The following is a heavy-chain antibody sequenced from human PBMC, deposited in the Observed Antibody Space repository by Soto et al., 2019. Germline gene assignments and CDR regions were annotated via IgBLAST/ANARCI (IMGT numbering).Heavy chain of an antibody. CDR1: GFTFSSYA. CDR2: ISGSGGST. Sequence: EVQLLESGGGLVQPGGSLRLSCAASGFTFSSYAMSWVRQAPGKGLEWVSAISGSGGSTYYADSVKGRFTISRDNSKNTLYLQMNSLRAEDTAVYYCAKLTPDIVVVVAATPSYFYYGMDVWGQGTTVTVSS. V-gene: IGHV3-23*01. D-gene: IGHD2-15*01. J-gene: IGHJ6*02. CDR3: AKLTPDIVVVVAATPSYFYYGMDV.